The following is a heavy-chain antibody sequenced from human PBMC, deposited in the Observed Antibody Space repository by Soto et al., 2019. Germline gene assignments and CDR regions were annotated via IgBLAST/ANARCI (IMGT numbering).Heavy chain of an antibody. CDR1: GFTFSSYG. CDR2: ISGSGAAT. D-gene: IGHD3-3*01. Sequence: EVPMLESWGGLVQPGGSLRLSCESSGFTFSSYGMTGVRRPPGKGLEWVSAISGSGAATYYADSVQGRFTISRDNSNNTLYLQMHSLRAEDTAVYSCAKVLYRVVHYFDSWCHGTLVTVSS. CDR3: AKVLYRVVHYFDS. V-gene: IGHV3-23*01. J-gene: IGHJ4*01.